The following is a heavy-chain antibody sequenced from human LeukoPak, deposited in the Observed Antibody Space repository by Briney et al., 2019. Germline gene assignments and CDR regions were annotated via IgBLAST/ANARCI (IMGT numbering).Heavy chain of an antibody. D-gene: IGHD3-22*01. J-gene: IGHJ3*01. V-gene: IGHV4-59*11. CDR1: GDSFTTHY. CDR3: ASDSISMNAFDA. CDR2: ISYIGST. Sequence: SETLSLTCTVSGDSFTTHYWSWIRQPPGKGLEWIGYISYIGSTNYNPSLKSRVTISIDTSKNEVSLMLTSVTAADTAVYYCASDSISMNAFDAWGQGTMVTVSS.